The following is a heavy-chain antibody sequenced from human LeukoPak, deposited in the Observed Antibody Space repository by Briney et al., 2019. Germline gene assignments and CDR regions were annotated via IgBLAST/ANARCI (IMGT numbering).Heavy chain of an antibody. V-gene: IGHV4-4*07. Sequence: SVTLSLTCTVSGGSIRSYYWSWIRQPAGKGLEWIGRIYTSGSTNYNPSLKSRVTMSVDTSKNQFSLKLSSVTAADTAVYYCARDDCSSTSCHDAFDIWGQGTMVTVSS. CDR1: GGSIRSYY. CDR2: IYTSGST. J-gene: IGHJ3*02. CDR3: ARDDCSSTSCHDAFDI. D-gene: IGHD2-2*01.